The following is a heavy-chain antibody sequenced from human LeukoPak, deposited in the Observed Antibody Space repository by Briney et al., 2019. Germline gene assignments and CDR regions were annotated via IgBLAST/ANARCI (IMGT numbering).Heavy chain of an antibody. V-gene: IGHV4-34*01. CDR1: GGSFSGYY. CDR3: ATHYYGSGDDY. Sequence: SETLSLTCAVYGGSFSGYYWSWIRQPPGKGLEWIGKINHSGGTNYNPSLKSRVTISVDTSKNQFSLKLSSVTAADTAVYYCATHYYGSGDDYWGQGTLVTVFS. D-gene: IGHD3-10*01. J-gene: IGHJ4*02. CDR2: INHSGGT.